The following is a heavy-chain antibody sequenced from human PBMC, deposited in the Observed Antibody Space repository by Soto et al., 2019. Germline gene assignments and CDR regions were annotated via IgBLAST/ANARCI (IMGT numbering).Heavy chain of an antibody. V-gene: IGHV4-38-2*02. CDR3: ARDSQGGITGNKFDY. D-gene: IGHD1-20*01. CDR2: IYHSGST. CDR1: GYSISSGYY. Sequence: PSETLSLTCAVSGYSISSGYYWGWIRQPPGKGLEWIGSIYHSGSTYYNPSLKSRVTISVDTSKNQFSLKLSSVTAADTAVYYCARDSQGGITGNKFDYWGQGTLVTVSS. J-gene: IGHJ4*02.